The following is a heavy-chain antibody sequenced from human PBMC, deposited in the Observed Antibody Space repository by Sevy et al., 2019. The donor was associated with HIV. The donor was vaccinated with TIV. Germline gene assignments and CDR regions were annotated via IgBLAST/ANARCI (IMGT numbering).Heavy chain of an antibody. J-gene: IGHJ4*02. CDR1: GFTFSDYA. D-gene: IGHD6-6*01. Sequence: GGSLRLSCAASGFTFSDYAIHWVRQAPGKGLEWLAVISYHGRNQFYADSVRGRFTISRDDSKNTVYLQMNSLRPDDSAVYYCARKQFVLPFDYWGQGTLVTVSS. CDR2: ISYHGRNQ. V-gene: IGHV3-30*04. CDR3: ARKQFVLPFDY.